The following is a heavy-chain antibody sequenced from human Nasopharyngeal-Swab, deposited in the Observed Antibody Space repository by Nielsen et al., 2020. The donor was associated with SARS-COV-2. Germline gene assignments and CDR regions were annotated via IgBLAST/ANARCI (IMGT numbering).Heavy chain of an antibody. Sequence: GSLRLSCAASGFTVSSNYMSWVRQAPGKGLEWVSVIYSGGSTYYADSVKGRFTISRHNSKNTLYLQMNSLRAEDTAVYYCARDSGYCSGGSCNYYYYGMDVWGQGTTVTVSS. V-gene: IGHV3-53*04. CDR3: ARDSGYCSGGSCNYYYYGMDV. CDR2: IYSGGST. D-gene: IGHD2-15*01. J-gene: IGHJ6*02. CDR1: GFTVSSNY.